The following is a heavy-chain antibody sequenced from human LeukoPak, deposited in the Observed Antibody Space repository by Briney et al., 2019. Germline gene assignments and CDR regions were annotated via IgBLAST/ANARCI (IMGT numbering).Heavy chain of an antibody. CDR2: IKQDGSEK. J-gene: IGHJ5*02. CDR3: ARAELRNWFDP. V-gene: IGHV3-7*01. D-gene: IGHD3-10*01. CDR1: AFTFSTYW. Sequence: GGSLRLSCAASAFTFSTYWMSWVRQDPGKGREWVANIKQDGSEKYYVDSVKGRFTISRDNAKNSLYLQMNSLRAEDTAVYYCARAELRNWFDPWGQGTLVTVSS.